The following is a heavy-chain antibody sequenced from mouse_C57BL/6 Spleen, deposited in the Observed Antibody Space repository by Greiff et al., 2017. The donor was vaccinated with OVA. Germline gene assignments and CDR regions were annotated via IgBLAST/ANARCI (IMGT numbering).Heavy chain of an antibody. CDR2: ISNGGGST. CDR3: ARHNWDGGFAY. D-gene: IGHD4-1*02. CDR1: GFTFSDYY. J-gene: IGHJ3*01. Sequence: EVMLVESGGGLVQPGGSLKLSCAASGFTFSDYYMYWVRQTPEKRLEWVAYISNGGGSTYYPDTVKGRFTISRDNAKNTLYLQMSRLKSEDTAMYYCARHNWDGGFAYWGQGTLVTVSA. V-gene: IGHV5-12*01.